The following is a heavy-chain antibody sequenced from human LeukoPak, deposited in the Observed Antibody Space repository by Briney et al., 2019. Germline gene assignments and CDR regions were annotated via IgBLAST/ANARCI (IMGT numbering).Heavy chain of an antibody. Sequence: ASVKVSCKASGYAFTGYYMHWVRQAPGQGLEWMGWINPNSGGTNYAQKLQGRVTMTRDTSISTAYMELSRLRSDDTAVYYCARDAGDRYGDYVAYFDYWGQGTLVTVSS. J-gene: IGHJ4*02. CDR2: INPNSGGT. CDR3: ARDAGDRYGDYVAYFDY. V-gene: IGHV1-2*02. CDR1: GYAFTGYY. D-gene: IGHD4-17*01.